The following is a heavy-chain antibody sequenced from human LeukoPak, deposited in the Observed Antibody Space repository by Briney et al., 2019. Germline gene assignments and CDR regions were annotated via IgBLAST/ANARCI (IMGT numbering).Heavy chain of an antibody. CDR2: IKSKTDGGTT. D-gene: IGHD3-10*01. V-gene: IGHV3-15*01. CDR3: TTGPYDYGSGTYYH. J-gene: IGHJ4*02. CDR1: GFTFSNAW. Sequence: GGSLRLSCAASGFTFSNAWMSWVRQAPGKGLEWVGRIKSKTDGGTTDYAAPVKGRFTISRDDSKNTLYVQMNSLKAEDTAVYYCTTGPYDYGSGTYYHWGQGTLVTVSS.